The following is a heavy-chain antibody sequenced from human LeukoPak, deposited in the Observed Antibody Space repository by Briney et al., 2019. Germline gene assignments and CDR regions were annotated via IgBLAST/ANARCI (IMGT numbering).Heavy chain of an antibody. D-gene: IGHD6-6*01. CDR1: GGSISSYY. V-gene: IGHV4-59*01. J-gene: IGHJ6*03. CDR3: ARVEYSSDYYYYMDV. Sequence: PSETLSLTCTVSGGSISSYYWSWIRQPPGKGLEWIGYIYYSGSTNHNPSLKSRVTISVDTSKNQFSLKLSSVTAADTAVYYCARVEYSSDYYYYMDVWGKGTTVTVSS. CDR2: IYYSGST.